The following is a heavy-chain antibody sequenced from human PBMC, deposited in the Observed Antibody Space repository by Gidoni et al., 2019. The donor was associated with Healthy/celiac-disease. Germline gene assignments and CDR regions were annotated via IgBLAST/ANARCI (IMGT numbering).Heavy chain of an antibody. V-gene: IGHV3-23*01. D-gene: IGHD5-18*01. CDR2: ISGSGGST. J-gene: IGHJ4*02. CDR1: GCTLRSHA. Sequence: QLLEAGVGLVQPWGALRLSCAASGCTLRSHAMSWVRQAPGKGLEWFSVISGSGGSTYYADSVKGRFTISRDNSKITLYLQMNSLRAEDTAVYYCAKDRRRIQLWPGPFDYWGQGTLVTVSS. CDR3: AKDRRRIQLWPGPFDY.